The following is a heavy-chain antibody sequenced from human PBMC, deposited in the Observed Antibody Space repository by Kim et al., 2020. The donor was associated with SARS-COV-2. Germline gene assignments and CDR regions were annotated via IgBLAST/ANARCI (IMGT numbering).Heavy chain of an antibody. CDR2: IGIGGEKT. D-gene: IGHD4-17*01. Sequence: GGSLRLSCAASGFDFSNYAMNWVRQAPGKGLEWVAVIGIGGEKTDYADSVKGRFTISRDYQRKTLFLQMNSLRADDTAVYYCAKPVTIVSSPRGFWGQGTQLTVSS. J-gene: IGHJ4*02. CDR3: AKPVTIVSSPRGF. CDR1: GFDFSNYA. V-gene: IGHV3-23*01.